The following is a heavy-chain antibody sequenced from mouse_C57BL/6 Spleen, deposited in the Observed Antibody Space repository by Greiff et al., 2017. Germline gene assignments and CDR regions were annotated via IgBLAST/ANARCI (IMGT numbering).Heavy chain of an antibody. J-gene: IGHJ2*01. V-gene: IGHV6-3*01. D-gene: IGHD1-1*01. CDR1: GFTFSNYW. CDR3: TIWTTVGDD. Sequence: EVKLVESGGGLVQPGGSMKLSCVASGFTFSNYWMNWVRQSPEKGLEWVAQIRLKSDNYATHYAESVKGRFTISRDDSKSSVYLQMNNLRAEDTGIYYCTIWTTVGDDWGQGTTLTVSS. CDR2: IRLKSDNYAT.